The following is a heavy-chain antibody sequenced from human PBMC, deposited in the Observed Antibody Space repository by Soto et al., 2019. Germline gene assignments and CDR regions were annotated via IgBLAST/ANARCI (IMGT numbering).Heavy chain of an antibody. V-gene: IGHV5-51*01. D-gene: IGHD3-10*01. Sequence: PGESLKISCKVSGYSFASYWIGWVRQMPGKGLEWLAIIHPGDSDTIYSPSFQGQVTISADKSISTAYLQWTSVKASDTAIYYCARHLRGCGMDVWGQGSTVTVSS. CDR1: GYSFASYW. CDR2: IHPGDSDT. J-gene: IGHJ6*02. CDR3: ARHLRGCGMDV.